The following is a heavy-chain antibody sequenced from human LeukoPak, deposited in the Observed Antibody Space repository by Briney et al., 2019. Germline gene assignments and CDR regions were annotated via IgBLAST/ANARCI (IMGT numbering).Heavy chain of an antibody. CDR2: ISYDGSNK. Sequence: GGSLRLSCAASGFTFSSYGMHWVRQAPGKGLEWVAVISYDGSNKYYADSVKGRFTISRDNSKNTLYLQMNSLRAEDTAVYYCAKDRYGSGEDNYYGMDVWGQGTTVTVSS. CDR1: GFTFSSYG. CDR3: AKDRYGSGEDNYYGMDV. J-gene: IGHJ6*02. D-gene: IGHD3-10*01. V-gene: IGHV3-30*18.